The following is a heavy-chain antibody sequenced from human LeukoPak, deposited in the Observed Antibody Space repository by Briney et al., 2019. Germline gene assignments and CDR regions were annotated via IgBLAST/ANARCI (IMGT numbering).Heavy chain of an antibody. J-gene: IGHJ4*02. CDR3: ARDGSYHSSDY. CDR2: IWYDGSNK. D-gene: IGHD3-10*01. V-gene: IGHV3-33*01. CDR1: GFTFSSYG. Sequence: GGSLRLSCAASGFTFSSYGMHWVRQAPGKGLEWVAVIWYDGSNKYYADSVKGRFTISRDNSKNTLYLQMNSLRAEDTAVYYCARDGSYHSSDYWGQGTLVTVSS.